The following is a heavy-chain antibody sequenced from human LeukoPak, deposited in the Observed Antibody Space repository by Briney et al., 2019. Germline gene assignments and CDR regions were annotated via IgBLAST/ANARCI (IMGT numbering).Heavy chain of an antibody. Sequence: GGSLRLSCAASGFTFSDYYMSWIRQAPGKGLEWVSYISSSGSTIYYADSVKGRFTISRDNAKNSLYLQMNSLRAEDTAVFYCTRVGATCCYYYYMDVWGKGTTVTVSS. CDR2: ISSSGSTI. V-gene: IGHV3-11*04. J-gene: IGHJ6*03. CDR1: GFTFSDYY. D-gene: IGHD1-26*01. CDR3: TRVGATCCYYYYMDV.